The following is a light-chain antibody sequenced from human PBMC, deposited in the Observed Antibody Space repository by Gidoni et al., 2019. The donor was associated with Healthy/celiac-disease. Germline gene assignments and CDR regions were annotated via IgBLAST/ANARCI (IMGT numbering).Light chain of an antibody. J-gene: IGLJ2*01. CDR1: SSNIGAGYD. V-gene: IGLV1-40*01. CDR2: GNS. Sequence: QSVLTQPPSVSGAPGQRVTISCTGSSSNIGAGYDVHWYQRLPGTAPKLLIYGNSHRPSGVPDRFSGSKSGTSASLAITGLQAEDEADYYCQSYDSSLSGHVVFGGGTKLTVL. CDR3: QSYDSSLSGHVV.